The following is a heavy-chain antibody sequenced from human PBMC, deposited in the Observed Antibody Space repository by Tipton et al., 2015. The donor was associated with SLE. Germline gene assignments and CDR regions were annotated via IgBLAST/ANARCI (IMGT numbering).Heavy chain of an antibody. D-gene: IGHD1-26*01. V-gene: IGHV4-34*01. CDR2: INHSGST. CDR3: ARGGALPPRYFDY. CDR1: GGSFSGYY. Sequence: TLSLTCAVYGGSFSGYYWSWIRQPPGKGLEWIGEINHSGSTDYKPSLRSRVTISVDTSKNQLSLKLTSVTAADTAVYYCARGGALPPRYFDYWGQGTLVTVSS. J-gene: IGHJ4*02.